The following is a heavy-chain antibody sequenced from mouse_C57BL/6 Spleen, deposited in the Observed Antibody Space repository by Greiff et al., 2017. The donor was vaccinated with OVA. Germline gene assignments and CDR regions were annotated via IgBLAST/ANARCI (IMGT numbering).Heavy chain of an antibody. V-gene: IGHV1-69*01. CDR3: ARLSYSKAY. D-gene: IGHD2-5*01. Sequence: QVHVKQPGAELVMPGASVKLSCKASGYTFTSYWMHWVKQRPGQGLEWIGEIDPSDSYTNYNQKFKGKSTLTVDKSSSTAYMQLSSLTSEDSAVYYCARLSYSKAYWGQGTLVTVSA. CDR1: GYTFTSYW. J-gene: IGHJ3*01. CDR2: IDPSDSYT.